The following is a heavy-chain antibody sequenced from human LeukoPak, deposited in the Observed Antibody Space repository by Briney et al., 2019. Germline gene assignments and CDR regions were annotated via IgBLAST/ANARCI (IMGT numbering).Heavy chain of an antibody. J-gene: IGHJ5*02. CDR1: GYTFTGYY. D-gene: IGHD6-19*01. V-gene: IGHV1-2*02. CDR2: INPNSGGT. Sequence: ASVKVSCKASGYTFTGYYMHWVRQAPGQGLEWMGWINPNSGGTNYAQKLQGRVTMTTDTSTSTAYMELRSLRSDDTAVYYCARDGAVAGHWFDPWGQGTLVTVSS. CDR3: ARDGAVAGHWFDP.